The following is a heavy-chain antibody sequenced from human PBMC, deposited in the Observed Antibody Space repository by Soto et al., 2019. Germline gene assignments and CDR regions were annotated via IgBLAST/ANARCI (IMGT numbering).Heavy chain of an antibody. D-gene: IGHD5-18*01. CDR3: AMSLWMQLDPDAAFDI. CDR2: ISAYNGNT. V-gene: IGHV1-18*01. CDR1: GYTFTSYG. J-gene: IGHJ3*02. Sequence: QVQLVQSGAEVKKPGASVKVSCKASGYTFTSYGISWVRQAPGQGLEWMGWISAYNGNTNYAQKLQGTVTMTTATPTSTTSMELRTLRSDATAVYYCAMSLWMQLDPDAAFDIWAQGTMVTVSS.